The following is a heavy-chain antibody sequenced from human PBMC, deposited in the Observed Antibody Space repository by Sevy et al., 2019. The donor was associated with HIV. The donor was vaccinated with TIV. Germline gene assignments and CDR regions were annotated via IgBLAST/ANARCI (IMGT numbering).Heavy chain of an antibody. Sequence: SETLSLTCAVSGGSISSVNWWHWVRQPPGKGLEWIGEIYNSGGTNYNPSLKSRVTISVDNSKNQFSLKLSSVTAADTAVYYCARGGETPRGFDPWGQGSLVTVSS. CDR2: IYNSGGT. CDR3: ARGGETPRGFDP. D-gene: IGHD3-16*01. V-gene: IGHV4-4*02. CDR1: GGSISSVNW. J-gene: IGHJ5*02.